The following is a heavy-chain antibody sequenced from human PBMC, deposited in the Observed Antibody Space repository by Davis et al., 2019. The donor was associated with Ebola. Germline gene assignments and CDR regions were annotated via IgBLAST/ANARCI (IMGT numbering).Heavy chain of an antibody. J-gene: IGHJ4*02. D-gene: IGHD6-19*01. V-gene: IGHV3-21*01. Sequence: ESLKISCAASGFTLSSYSMNWVRQAPGKGLEWVSSISSGSSYIYYADSVKGRFTISRDNAKNSLYLQMDSLRAEDTAVYYCARDRDTSSGWYLDSWGQGTLVTVSS. CDR3: ARDRDTSSGWYLDS. CDR2: ISSGSSYI. CDR1: GFTLSSYS.